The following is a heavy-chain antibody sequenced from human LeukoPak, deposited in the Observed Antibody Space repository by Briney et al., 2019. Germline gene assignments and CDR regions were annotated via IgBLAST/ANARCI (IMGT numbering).Heavy chain of an antibody. Sequence: GGSLRLSCAVSGFSFSTYGMHWVRQAPGKGLEWVAFIRYDGASKNYADSVRGRFTTSRDSSENTLYLQMNSLRPEDTAVYYCARAQKDSSGSYNWFDPWGQGTLVSVSS. V-gene: IGHV3-30*02. CDR3: ARAQKDSSGSYNWFDP. CDR2: IRYDGASK. CDR1: GFSFSTYG. J-gene: IGHJ5*02. D-gene: IGHD6-19*01.